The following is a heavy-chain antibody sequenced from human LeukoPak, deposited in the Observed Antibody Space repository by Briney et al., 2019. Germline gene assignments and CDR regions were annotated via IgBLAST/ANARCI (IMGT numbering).Heavy chain of an antibody. D-gene: IGHD2-21*01. CDR1: GGSISSGSYY. CDR2: IYTSGST. CDR3: ARDRCGGDCYSDAFDI. V-gene: IGHV4-61*02. Sequence: PSETLSLTCTVSGGSISSGSYYWSWIRQPAGKGLEWIGRIYTSGSTNYNPSLKSRVTISVGTSKNQFSLKLSSVTAADTAVYYCARDRCGGDCYSDAFDIWGQGTMLTVSS. J-gene: IGHJ3*02.